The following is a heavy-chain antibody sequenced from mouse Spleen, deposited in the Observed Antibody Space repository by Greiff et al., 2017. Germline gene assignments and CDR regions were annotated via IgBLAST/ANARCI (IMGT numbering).Heavy chain of an antibody. D-gene: IGHD2-5*01. CDR2: IYPGDGDT. CDR3: ARGGYSNPFAY. V-gene: IGHV1-82*01. J-gene: IGHJ3*01. Sequence: QVQLQQSGPELVKPGASVKISCKASGYAFSSSWMNWVKQRPGKGLEWIGRIYPGDGDTNYNGKFKGKATLTADKSSSTAYMQLSSLTSEDSAVYFCARGGYSNPFAYWGQGTLVTVSA. CDR1: GYAFSSSW.